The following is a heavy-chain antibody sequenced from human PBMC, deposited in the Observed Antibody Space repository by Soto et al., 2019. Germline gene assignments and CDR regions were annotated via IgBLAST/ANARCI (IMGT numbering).Heavy chain of an antibody. Sequence: SETLSLTCAVYGGSFSGYYWSWIRQPPGKGLEWIGEINHSGSTNYNPSLKSRVTISVATSKNQFSLKLSSVTAADTAVYYCASRSTVTDGMDVWGQGTTVTVSS. CDR3: ASRSTVTDGMDV. CDR2: INHSGST. J-gene: IGHJ6*02. CDR1: GGSFSGYY. D-gene: IGHD4-17*01. V-gene: IGHV4-34*01.